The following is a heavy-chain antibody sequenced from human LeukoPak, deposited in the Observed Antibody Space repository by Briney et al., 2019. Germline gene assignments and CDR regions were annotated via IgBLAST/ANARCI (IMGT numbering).Heavy chain of an antibody. V-gene: IGHV1-8*01. J-gene: IGHJ4*02. Sequence: ASVKVSCKASGYTFTSYDINWVRQATGQGLEWMGWMNPNSGNTGYAQNFQGRATMTRNTSISTAYMELSSLRSGDTAVYYCARAGIAAAGSAFDYWGQGTLVTVSS. CDR3: ARAGIAAAGSAFDY. D-gene: IGHD6-13*01. CDR1: GYTFTSYD. CDR2: MNPNSGNT.